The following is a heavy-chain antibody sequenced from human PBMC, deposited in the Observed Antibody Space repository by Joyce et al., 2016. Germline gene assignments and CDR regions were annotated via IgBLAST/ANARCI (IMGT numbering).Heavy chain of an antibody. V-gene: IGHV4-59*01. CDR2: ISYNGNT. J-gene: IGHJ4*02. Sequence: QVQLQESGPGLVKPSETVSLTCSVSGGSISGNHWSWIRQSPGKGLEWIAHISYNGNTNYNPSLKSRGSISLDTYKSQFSLKLNSVTAADTAVYYCARVGFGDFVGWYFDYWGQGTLVIVSS. D-gene: IGHD3-10*01. CDR1: GGSISGNH. CDR3: ARVGFGDFVGWYFDY.